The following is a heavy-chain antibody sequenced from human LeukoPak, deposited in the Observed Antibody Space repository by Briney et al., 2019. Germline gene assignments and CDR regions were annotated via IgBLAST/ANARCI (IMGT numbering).Heavy chain of an antibody. V-gene: IGHV4-34*01. D-gene: IGHD3-3*01. CDR3: VRADYDFWSGYFY. Sequence: PSETLSLTCAVYGGSFSGYYWSWIRQPPGKGLEWIGEINHSGSTNYNPSLKSRVTISVDTSKNQLSLKLSSVTAADTAVYYCVRADYDFWSGYFYWGQGTLVTVSS. CDR2: INHSGST. CDR1: GGSFSGYY. J-gene: IGHJ4*02.